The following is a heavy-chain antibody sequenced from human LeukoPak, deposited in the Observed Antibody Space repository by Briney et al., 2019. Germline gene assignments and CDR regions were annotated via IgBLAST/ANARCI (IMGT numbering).Heavy chain of an antibody. CDR2: ICYTGNT. CDR1: DGSISSTPYC. V-gene: IGHV4-39*01. CDR3: ARRGMADFWIDY. J-gene: IGHJ4*02. D-gene: IGHD3-3*01. Sequence: SETLSLTCTVSDGSISSTPYCWGWIRQPPGKGLEWIGSICYTGNTYYNPSLRSRVTVSVDTSKNQFSLRLKSVTAADTAVYYCARRGMADFWIDYWGQGTLVTVSS.